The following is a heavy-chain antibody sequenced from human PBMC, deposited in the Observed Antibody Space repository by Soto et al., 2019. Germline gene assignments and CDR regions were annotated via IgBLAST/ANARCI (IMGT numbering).Heavy chain of an antibody. D-gene: IGHD5-18*01. CDR1: GFTFSSYW. Sequence: EVQLVESGGGLVQPGGSLRLSCAASGFTFSSYWMSWVRQAPGKGLEWVANIKQDGSEKYYVDSVKGRFTISRDNAKNSLYLQMNSLRAEDTAVYYCARERGYSYGDIFDLWGRGTLVTFSS. CDR2: IKQDGSEK. V-gene: IGHV3-7*05. CDR3: ARERGYSYGDIFDL. J-gene: IGHJ2*01.